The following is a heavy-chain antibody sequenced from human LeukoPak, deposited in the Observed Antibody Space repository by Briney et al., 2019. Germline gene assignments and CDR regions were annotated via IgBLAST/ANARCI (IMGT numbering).Heavy chain of an antibody. CDR2: IIPIFGTA. CDR3: ARDHGCSSTSCYPGNYYYMDV. Sequence: ASVKVSCKASGGTFSSYAIIWVRQAPGQGLEWMGGIIPIFGTANYAQKFQGRVTITTDESTSTAYMELSSLRSEDTAVYYCARDHGCSSTSCYPGNYYYMDVWGKGTTVTVSS. J-gene: IGHJ6*03. V-gene: IGHV1-69*05. CDR1: GGTFSSYA. D-gene: IGHD2-2*01.